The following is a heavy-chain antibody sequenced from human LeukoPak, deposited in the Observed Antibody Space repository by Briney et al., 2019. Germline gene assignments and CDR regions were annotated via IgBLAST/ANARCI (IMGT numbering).Heavy chain of an antibody. D-gene: IGHD2-2*01. CDR2: ISGSGGST. V-gene: IGHV3-23*01. CDR3: ARQDIVVVPAAPYFDY. J-gene: IGHJ4*02. CDR1: GFTFSSYA. Sequence: PGGSLRLSCAASGFTFSSYAMSWVRQAPGKGLEWASAISGSGGSTYYADSVKGRFTISRDNSKNTLYLQMNSLRAEDTAVYYCARQDIVVVPAAPYFDYWGQGTLVTVSS.